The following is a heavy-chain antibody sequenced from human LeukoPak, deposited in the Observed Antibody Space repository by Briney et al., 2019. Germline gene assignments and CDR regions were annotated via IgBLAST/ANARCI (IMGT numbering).Heavy chain of an antibody. CDR2: IIPIFGTA. CDR3: AIGGHSGYYNFDY. Sequence: GASVKVSCKASGGTFSSYAISWVRQAPGQGLEWMGGIIPIFGTANYAQKFQGRVTIAADESTSTAYMELSSLRSEDTAVYYCAIGGHSGYYNFDYWGQGTLVTVSS. D-gene: IGHD3-22*01. CDR1: GGTFSSYA. J-gene: IGHJ4*02. V-gene: IGHV1-69*13.